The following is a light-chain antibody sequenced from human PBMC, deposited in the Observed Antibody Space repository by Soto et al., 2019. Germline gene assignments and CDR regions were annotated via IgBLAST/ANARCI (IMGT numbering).Light chain of an antibody. Sequence: SYELTQPPSVSVAPGQTARITCGGSNIGSKTVHWYQQKPGQAPVLVVYDDADRLSGIPERFSGSNSGNTAALTISRVEAGHEADYYCQVWDSNTDHVVFGAGTKLTVL. CDR1: NIGSKT. CDR2: DDA. J-gene: IGLJ2*01. V-gene: IGLV3-21*02. CDR3: QVWDSNTDHVV.